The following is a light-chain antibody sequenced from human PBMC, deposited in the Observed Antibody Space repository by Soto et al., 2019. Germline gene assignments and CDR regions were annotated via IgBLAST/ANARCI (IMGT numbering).Light chain of an antibody. V-gene: IGKV1-39*01. CDR3: QQSYTTPLT. J-gene: IGKJ4*01. CDR1: QRINSY. CDR2: AAS. Sequence: DIQMTQSPSSLSASVGDRVTITCRASQRINSYVNWYQQRPGKAPKLLIYAASILQRGAPSRFSGSGSGSEFSLTIRSLQPDDFATYYCQQSYTTPLTFGGGTKVEIK.